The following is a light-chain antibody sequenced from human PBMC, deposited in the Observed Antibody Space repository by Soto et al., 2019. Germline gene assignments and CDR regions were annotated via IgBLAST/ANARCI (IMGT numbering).Light chain of an antibody. V-gene: IGKV1-39*01. Sequence: DIQMTQSPSSLSASVGDRVSITCRASQSISNYLNWYQQKPGEAPKVLLYAASRLQSGVPPRFRGSGSGTVFTLTISTLQPEDFATYDCQQSYSTPWTFGQGTKVEV. CDR2: AAS. CDR3: QQSYSTPWT. J-gene: IGKJ1*01. CDR1: QSISNY.